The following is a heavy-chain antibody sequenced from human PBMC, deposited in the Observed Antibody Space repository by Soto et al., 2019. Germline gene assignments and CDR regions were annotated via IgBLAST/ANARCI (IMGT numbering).Heavy chain of an antibody. D-gene: IGHD2-2*01. CDR1: GGSISSGGYY. V-gene: IGHV4-31*03. Sequence: PSETLSLTCTVSGGSISSGGYYWSWIRQHPGKGLEWIGYIYYSGSTYYNPSLKSRVTISVDTSKNQFSLKLSSVTAADTAVYYCAKDGGPVYCNSPGCSAKHFDYSGQGTLVTVSS. J-gene: IGHJ4*02. CDR3: AKDGGPVYCNSPGCSAKHFDY. CDR2: IYYSGST.